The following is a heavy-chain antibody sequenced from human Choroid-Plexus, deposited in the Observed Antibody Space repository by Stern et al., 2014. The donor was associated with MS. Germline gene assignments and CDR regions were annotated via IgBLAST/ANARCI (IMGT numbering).Heavy chain of an antibody. Sequence: VQLEESGGGVVQPGRPLRLSCVASGFTFGSCAMHWVRQAPGKGLEWVAGLSYDGSKKYYADSVKGRFTISRDNSQNTLYMQMSSLRPEDTAVYYCAKDRQYLTYFFDHWGQGSLVTVSS. D-gene: IGHD2/OR15-2a*01. CDR3: AKDRQYLTYFFDH. V-gene: IGHV3-30*18. J-gene: IGHJ5*02. CDR2: LSYDGSKK. CDR1: GFTFGSCA.